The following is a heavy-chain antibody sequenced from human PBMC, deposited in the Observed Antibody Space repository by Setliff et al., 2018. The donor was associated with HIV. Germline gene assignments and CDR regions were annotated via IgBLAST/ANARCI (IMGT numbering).Heavy chain of an antibody. CDR1: GGSISNPNYH. V-gene: IGHV4-61*02. D-gene: IGHD3-22*01. Sequence: SETLSLTCTVSGGSISNPNYHWSWIRQPAGKGLEWIGRLYPTGTTNYNPSLKSRVSISVDTSKNQFSLRLSSVTATDTAVYYCGGNGYYSIDYWGQGTLVTVSS. CDR3: GGNGYYSIDY. CDR2: LYPTGTT. J-gene: IGHJ4*02.